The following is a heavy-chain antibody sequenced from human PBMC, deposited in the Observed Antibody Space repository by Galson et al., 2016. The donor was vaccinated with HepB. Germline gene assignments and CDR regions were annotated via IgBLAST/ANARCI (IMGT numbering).Heavy chain of an antibody. V-gene: IGHV3-72*01. CDR1: GFIFRDYY. J-gene: IGHJ4*02. Sequence: SLRLSCAATGFIFRDYYMDWVRQAPGKGLEWVGRTRNRARSYTTDYVASVKGRFTISRDNSKSSVYLHMDGLKPEDTAIYYCTRTGLGDFDYWGRGTLVTSSS. CDR3: TRTGLGDFDY. CDR2: TRNRARSYTT.